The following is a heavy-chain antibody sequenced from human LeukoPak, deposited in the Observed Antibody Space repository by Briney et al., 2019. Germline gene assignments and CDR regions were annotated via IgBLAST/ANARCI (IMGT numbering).Heavy chain of an antibody. CDR1: GFTFSHYG. Sequence: GGSLRLSCAASGFTFSHYGMHWVRQAPGMGLEWVAVIWFDGRKIHYPDSVKGRFTISRDNAKNSLYLQMNSLRAEDTALYYCARDWYFDLWGRGTLVTVSS. V-gene: IGHV3-33*01. J-gene: IGHJ2*01. CDR2: IWFDGRKI. CDR3: ARDWYFDL.